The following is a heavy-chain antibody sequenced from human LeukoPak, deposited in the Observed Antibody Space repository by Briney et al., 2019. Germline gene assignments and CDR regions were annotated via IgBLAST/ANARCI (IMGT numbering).Heavy chain of an antibody. CDR1: GAPITRYY. CDR2: IYYTGSA. CDR3: ARGSGGYCSSTSCYLKRYYYGMDV. J-gene: IGHJ6*02. Sequence: SETLSLTCTVSGAPITRYYRSWIRQPPGKGLEWIGYIYYTGSANYNPSLKSRVSISVDTSKNQFSLRLSSVTAADTAVYYCARGSGGYCSSTSCYLKRYYYGMDVWGQGTTVTVSS. V-gene: IGHV4-59*12. D-gene: IGHD2-2*01.